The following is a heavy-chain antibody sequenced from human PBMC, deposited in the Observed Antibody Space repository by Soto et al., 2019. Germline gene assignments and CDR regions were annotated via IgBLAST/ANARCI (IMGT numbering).Heavy chain of an antibody. Sequence: QVQLVQSGAEVKKPGASVKVSCKASGYTFXSXDXXXVRQATGQGLEWMGWMNPNSGNTGYAQKFQXXXXXXXXXXXXXXXXXXXXXXXXXXXXXXCARXXXXXXVDYWGQGTLVTVSS. J-gene: IGHJ4*02. CDR3: ARXXXXXXVDY. CDR1: GYTFXSXD. V-gene: IGHV1-8*01. CDR2: MNPNSGNT.